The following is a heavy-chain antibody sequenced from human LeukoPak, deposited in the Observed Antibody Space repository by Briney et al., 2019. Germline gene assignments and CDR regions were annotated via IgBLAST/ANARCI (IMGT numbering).Heavy chain of an antibody. CDR1: GFTFSSYG. D-gene: IGHD6-19*01. Sequence: GGSLRLSCAVSGFTFSSYGMRWVRQAPGKGGEWVSAISGSGGSTYYADSVKGRFNISRENSKNTLYLQMHSLRADDTAVYYCAKDNGSGWYGGGFYRWGQGTLVTVSS. CDR2: ISGSGGST. J-gene: IGHJ5*02. V-gene: IGHV3-23*01. CDR3: AKDNGSGWYGGGFYR.